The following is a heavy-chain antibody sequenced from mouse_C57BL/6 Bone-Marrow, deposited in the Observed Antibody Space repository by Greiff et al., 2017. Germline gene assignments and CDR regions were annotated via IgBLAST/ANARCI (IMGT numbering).Heavy chain of an antibody. V-gene: IGHV1-59*01. CDR3: ARLFAY. J-gene: IGHJ3*01. Sequence: VQLQQPGAELVRPGTSVKLSCKASGYTFTSYWMHWVKQRPGQGLEWIGVIDPSDSYTKYNQKFKGKATLTVDTSSSTAYMQLSSLTSEDSAVYYCARLFAYWGQGTLVTVAA. CDR2: IDPSDSYT. CDR1: GYTFTSYW.